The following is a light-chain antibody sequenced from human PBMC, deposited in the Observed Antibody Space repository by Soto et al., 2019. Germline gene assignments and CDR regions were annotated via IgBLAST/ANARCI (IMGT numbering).Light chain of an antibody. CDR1: QSVSSNH. CDR3: QQYGSSGT. Sequence: DIVLTQSPGTLSLSPGERATLSCRASQSVSSNHLAWYQQKPGQAPRLLIYGGSSRATGIPVRFSGSGSGTDFTLTISRLEPEDFAVYYCQQYGSSGTFGQGTKVEIK. CDR2: GGS. V-gene: IGKV3-20*01. J-gene: IGKJ1*01.